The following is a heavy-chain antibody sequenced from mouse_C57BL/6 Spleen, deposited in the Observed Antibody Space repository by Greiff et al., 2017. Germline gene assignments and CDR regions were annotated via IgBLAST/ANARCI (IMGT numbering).Heavy chain of an antibody. V-gene: IGHV1-64*01. CDR2: IHPNSGST. D-gene: IGHD3-3*01. CDR1: GYTFTSYW. CDR3: ARSGTYSGNFDD. Sequence: QVQLQQPGAELVKPGASVKLSCKASGYTFTSYWMHWVKQRPGQGLEWIGMIHPNSGSTNYNEKFKSKATLTVDKSSSTAYMQRSSLTSEDSAVYYCARSGTYSGNFDDWGQGTTLTVSS. J-gene: IGHJ2*01.